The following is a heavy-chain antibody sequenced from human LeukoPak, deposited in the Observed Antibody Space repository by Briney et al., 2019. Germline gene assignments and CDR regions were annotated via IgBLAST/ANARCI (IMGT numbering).Heavy chain of an antibody. Sequence: GGSLRLSCAASGFTFSSYWMHWVRQAPGKGLVWVSRINLDGSGTVYADSVKGRFTISRDNAKNTLYSQMNSLRAEDTAVYYCAKVRPGYYYMDVWGKGTTVTVSS. J-gene: IGHJ6*03. CDR3: AKVRPGYYYMDV. CDR2: INLDGSGT. D-gene: IGHD7-27*01. V-gene: IGHV3-74*01. CDR1: GFTFSSYW.